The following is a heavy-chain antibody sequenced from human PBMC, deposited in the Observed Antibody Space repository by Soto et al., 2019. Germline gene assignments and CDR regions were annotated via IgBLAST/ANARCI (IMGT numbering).Heavy chain of an antibody. CDR3: ARDPAP. CDR1: GGSITRGGYY. V-gene: IGHV4-31*03. CDR2: IYNSETT. J-gene: IGHJ5*02. Sequence: QVQLQESGPGLVKPSETLSLTCTVSGGSITRGGYYWSWIRQHPGKGLEWIGYIYNSETTYYNPSLKSRVTISVDTSTNPFSLKLTSVTAADTAVYYCARDPAPWGQGTLVTVSS.